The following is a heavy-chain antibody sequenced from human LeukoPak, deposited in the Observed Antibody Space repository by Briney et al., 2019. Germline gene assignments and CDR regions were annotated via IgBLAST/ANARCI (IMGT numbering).Heavy chain of an antibody. CDR1: GFTFSTYW. J-gene: IGHJ6*02. CDR3: ARAYYYAMDV. CDR2: INPDGGFT. V-gene: IGHV3-74*01. Sequence: GGSLRLSCAGSGFTFSTYWMHWVRHAPGEGLVWVSNINPDGGFTNYADSVKGRFTTSRDNAKNTLYLQMNSLRAEDTAVYYCARAYYYAMDVWGQGTTVTVSS.